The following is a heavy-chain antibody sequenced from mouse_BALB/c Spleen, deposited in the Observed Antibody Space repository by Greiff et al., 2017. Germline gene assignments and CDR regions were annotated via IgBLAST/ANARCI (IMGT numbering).Heavy chain of an antibody. V-gene: IGHV7-3*02. J-gene: IGHJ2*01. CDR2: IRNKANGYTT. D-gene: IGHD3-3*01. Sequence: EVNLVESGGGLVQPGGSLRLSCATSGFTFTDYYMSWVRQPPGKALEWLGFIRNKANGYTTEYSASVKGRFTISRDNSQSILYLQMNTLRAEDSATYYCARAGTGYYFDYWGQGTTLTVTS. CDR1: GFTFTDYY. CDR3: ARAGTGYYFDY.